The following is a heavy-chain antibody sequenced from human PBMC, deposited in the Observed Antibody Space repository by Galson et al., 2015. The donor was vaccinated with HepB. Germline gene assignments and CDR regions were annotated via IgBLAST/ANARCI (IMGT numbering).Heavy chain of an antibody. CDR3: AKDRSIAATGMGDY. Sequence: SLRLSCAVPGFTFSSYAMTWVRQAPGKGLEWVSAISGSGDSTYYADSVKGRFTISRDNSKNTLYLQMNSLRAEDTALYYCAKDRSIAATGMGDYWGQGTLVTVSS. V-gene: IGHV3-23*01. CDR1: GFTFSSYA. J-gene: IGHJ4*02. D-gene: IGHD6-13*01. CDR2: ISGSGDST.